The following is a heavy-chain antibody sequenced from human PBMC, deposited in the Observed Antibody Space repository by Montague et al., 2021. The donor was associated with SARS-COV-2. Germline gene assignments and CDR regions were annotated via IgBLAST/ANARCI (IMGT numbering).Heavy chain of an antibody. Sequence: SETLSLTCSVSGGSISTYYWSWIRQPPGKGLEWIGYIDDSGRTNYNPSLRSRATISLDTSKNQFSLNLNSVTAADTAVYYCARNACKHYGLDVWGQGTTVTVSS. V-gene: IGHV4-59*01. CDR3: ARNACKHYGLDV. J-gene: IGHJ6*02. CDR2: IDDSGRT. CDR1: GGSISTYY.